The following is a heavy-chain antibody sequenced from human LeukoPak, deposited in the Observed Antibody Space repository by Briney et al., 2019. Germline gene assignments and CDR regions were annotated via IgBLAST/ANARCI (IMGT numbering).Heavy chain of an antibody. J-gene: IGHJ4*02. Sequence: GGSLRLSCAASGFTFSSYWMSWVRQAPGKGLEWVAVISYDGSNKYYADFVKGRFTISRDNSKNTLYLQMNSLRAEDTAVYYCAREIISPFYYDDRSGYWGQGTLVTVSS. CDR1: GFTFSSYW. CDR2: ISYDGSNK. D-gene: IGHD3-22*01. V-gene: IGHV3-30-3*01. CDR3: AREIISPFYYDDRSGY.